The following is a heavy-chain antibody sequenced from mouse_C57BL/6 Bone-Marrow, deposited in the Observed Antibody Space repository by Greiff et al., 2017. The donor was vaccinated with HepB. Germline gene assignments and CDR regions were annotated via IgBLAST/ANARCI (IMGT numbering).Heavy chain of an antibody. CDR2: IRSKSNNYAT. CDR3: VRPWGIYYDDGGFAY. Sequence: EVQVVESGGGLVQPKGSLKLSCAASGFSFNTYAMNWVRQAPGKGLEWVARIRSKSNNYATYYADSVKDRFTISRDDSESMLYLQMNNLKTEDTAMYYCVRPWGIYYDDGGFAYWGQGTLVTVSA. CDR1: GFSFNTYA. V-gene: IGHV10-1*01. D-gene: IGHD2-4*01. J-gene: IGHJ3*01.